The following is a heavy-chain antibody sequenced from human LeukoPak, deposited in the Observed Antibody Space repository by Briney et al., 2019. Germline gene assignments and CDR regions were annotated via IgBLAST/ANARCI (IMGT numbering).Heavy chain of an antibody. D-gene: IGHD3-3*01. CDR1: GYTFTSYG. Sequence: ASVKVSCKASGYTFTSYGISWVRQAPGQGLEWMGWISAYNGNTNYAQKLQGRVTMTTDTSTSTAYMELRSLRSDDTAVYYCARAYYDFWSGLSDGYFDYWGQGTLVTVSS. CDR2: ISAYNGNT. V-gene: IGHV1-18*01. J-gene: IGHJ4*02. CDR3: ARAYYDFWSGLSDGYFDY.